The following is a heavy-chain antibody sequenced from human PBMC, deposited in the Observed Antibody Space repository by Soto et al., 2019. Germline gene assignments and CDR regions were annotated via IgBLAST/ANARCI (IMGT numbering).Heavy chain of an antibody. Sequence: ASVKVSCKASGYTFTSYAIHWVRQAPGQRLEWMGWINADNGNTKYSQKFQGRVTITRDTSASTAHMEVSSLRSEDTAVYYCARDWGNYYSGMDVWGQGTTVTVSS. CDR1: GYTFTSYA. D-gene: IGHD7-27*01. CDR2: INADNGNT. V-gene: IGHV1-3*01. J-gene: IGHJ6*02. CDR3: ARDWGNYYSGMDV.